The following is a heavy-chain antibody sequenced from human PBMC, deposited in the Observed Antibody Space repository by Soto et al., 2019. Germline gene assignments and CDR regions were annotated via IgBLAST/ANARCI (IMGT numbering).Heavy chain of an antibody. Sequence: QVQLRQWGAGLLKPSETLSLTCEVSGGSFRDYQWTWIRQSPEKGLEWIGEIRHNGDTNSKPSLRSRLTMSIDTSKNQFSLNLSSVTSADTAVYFCAGGPDYGDYDAWGQGILVTVSS. CDR1: GGSFRDYQ. CDR3: AGGPDYGDYDA. J-gene: IGHJ5*02. D-gene: IGHD4-17*01. V-gene: IGHV4-34*01. CDR2: IRHNGDT.